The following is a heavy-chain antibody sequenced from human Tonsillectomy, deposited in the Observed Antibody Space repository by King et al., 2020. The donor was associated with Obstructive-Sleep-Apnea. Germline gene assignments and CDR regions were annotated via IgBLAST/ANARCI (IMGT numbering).Heavy chain of an antibody. V-gene: IGHV3-30*02. CDR3: AKDLGYPALYPFDY. CDR2: IRYHGSDK. Sequence: QVQLVESGGGVVQPGRSLRLSCAASGFTFSSYGMHWVRQAPGKGLEWVVFIRYHGSDKYYADSVKGRFTISRDNSKNTLYLQVNSLRVEDTAVYYCAKDLGYPALYPFDYWGQGTLVTVSS. CDR1: GFTFSSYG. J-gene: IGHJ4*02. D-gene: IGHD3-22*01.